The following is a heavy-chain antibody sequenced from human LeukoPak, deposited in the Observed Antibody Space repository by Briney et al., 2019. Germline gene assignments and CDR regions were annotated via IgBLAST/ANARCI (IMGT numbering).Heavy chain of an antibody. V-gene: IGHV1-3*01. Sequence: GASVKVSCKGSGYTFTNHALQWVRQAPGQRLEWMGWINAGNGNTKYSQKFQDRFTITRDTSATTAYMELSSLRSEDTAVYYCARSIWNSGSYGPYYFDYWGQGTLVTVSS. CDR1: GYTFTNHA. D-gene: IGHD6-19*01. CDR2: INAGNGNT. CDR3: ARSIWNSGSYGPYYFDY. J-gene: IGHJ4*02.